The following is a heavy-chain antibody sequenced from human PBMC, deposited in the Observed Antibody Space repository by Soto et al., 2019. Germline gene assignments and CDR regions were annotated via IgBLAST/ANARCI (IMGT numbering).Heavy chain of an antibody. CDR3: ARREIQGPIDY. CDR1: GYSISSSNW. CDR2: TYYSGTT. D-gene: IGHD1-26*01. V-gene: IGHV4-28*01. Sequence: QVQLQESGPGLVKPSDTLSLTCAVSGYSISSSNWWGWIRQPPGKGLEWIGYTYYSGTTYYNPSLKSRVTLSVDTSKNQFSMKLTSVTAVDTAVYYCARREIQGPIDYWGQGTLVTVSS. J-gene: IGHJ4*02.